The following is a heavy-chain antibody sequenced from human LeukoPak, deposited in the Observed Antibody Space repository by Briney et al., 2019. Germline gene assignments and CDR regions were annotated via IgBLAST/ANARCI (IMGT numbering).Heavy chain of an antibody. J-gene: IGHJ4*02. D-gene: IGHD3-9*01. V-gene: IGHV4-30-4*01. Sequence: PSQTLSLTCTVSGGSFSSGDFFWSWIRQPPGKGLEWIGYIYYSGSTYYNPSPKSRVTISVDTSNNQFSLKLTSVTAADTAVYYCAAETLLTDSQGMMGYWGQGTLVTVSS. CDR1: GGSFSSGDFF. CDR3: AAETLLTDSQGMMGY. CDR2: IYYSGST.